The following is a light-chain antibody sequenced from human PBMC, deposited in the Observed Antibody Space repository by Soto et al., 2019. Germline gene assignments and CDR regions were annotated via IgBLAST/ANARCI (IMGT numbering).Light chain of an antibody. CDR3: QQYNNWPPVT. CDR2: GAS. V-gene: IGKV3-15*01. J-gene: IGKJ3*01. Sequence: EIVMTQPPATLSVSPGERATLSCRASQSVSSNLAWYQQKPGQAPRLLIYGASTRATGIPASFSGSGSGTEFTLTISSLQSEDFAVYYCQQYNNWPPVTFGPGTKVDIK. CDR1: QSVSSN.